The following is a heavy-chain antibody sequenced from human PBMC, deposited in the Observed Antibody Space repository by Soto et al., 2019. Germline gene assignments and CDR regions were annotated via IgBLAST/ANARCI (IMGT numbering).Heavy chain of an antibody. V-gene: IGHV3-23*01. CDR2: ISGSGGST. Sequence: LRLSCAASGFTFSSYAMSWVRQAPGKGLEWVSAISGSGGSTYYADSVKGRFTISRDNSKNTLYLQMNSLRAEDTAVYYCAKDRGDIVVVTATTFDYWGQGTLVTVSS. CDR1: GFTFSSYA. CDR3: AKDRGDIVVVTATTFDY. D-gene: IGHD2-21*02. J-gene: IGHJ4*02.